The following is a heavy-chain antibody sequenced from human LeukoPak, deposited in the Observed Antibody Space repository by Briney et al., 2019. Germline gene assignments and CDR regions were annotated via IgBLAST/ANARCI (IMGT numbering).Heavy chain of an antibody. Sequence: GRSLRLSCAASGFTFSSYGMHWVRQAPGKGLEWVAVISYDGSNKYYADSVKGRFTISRDNSKNTLYLQMNSLRAEDTAVYYCAKDLNMVRGVIITTPSFDYWGQGTLVTVSS. D-gene: IGHD3-10*01. CDR3: AKDLNMVRGVIITTPSFDY. J-gene: IGHJ4*02. CDR1: GFTFSSYG. CDR2: ISYDGSNK. V-gene: IGHV3-30*18.